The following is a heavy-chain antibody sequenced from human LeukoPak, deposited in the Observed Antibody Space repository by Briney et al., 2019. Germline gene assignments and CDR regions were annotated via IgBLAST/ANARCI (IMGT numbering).Heavy chain of an antibody. J-gene: IGHJ4*02. V-gene: IGHV1-8*01. CDR3: ARGIYGSGSYYNGLDY. CDR2: MNPNSGNT. CDR1: GYTFTSYD. Sequence: VASVKVSCKASGYTFTSYDINWVRQATGQGLEWMGWMNPNSGNTGYAQKFQGRVTMTRNTSISTAYMELSSPRSEDTAVYYCARGIYGSGSYYNGLDYWGQGTLVTVSS. D-gene: IGHD3-10*01.